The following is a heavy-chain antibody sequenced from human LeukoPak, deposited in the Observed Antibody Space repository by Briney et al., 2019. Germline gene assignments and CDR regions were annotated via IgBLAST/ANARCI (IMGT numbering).Heavy chain of an antibody. CDR2: ISSSSSYI. D-gene: IGHD3-10*02. CDR3: AELGITMIGGV. V-gene: IGHV3-21*01. CDR1: GFTFSSYW. J-gene: IGHJ6*04. Sequence: GGSLRLSCAASGFTFSSYWMSWVRQAPGKGLEWVSSISSSSSYIFYADSVKGRFTISRDNAKNSLYLQMNSLRAEDTAVYYCAELGITMIGGVWGKGTTVTISS.